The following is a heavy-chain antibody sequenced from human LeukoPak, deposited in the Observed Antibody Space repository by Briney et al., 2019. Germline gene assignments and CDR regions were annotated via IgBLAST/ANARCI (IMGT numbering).Heavy chain of an antibody. D-gene: IGHD6-13*01. CDR3: ARHRPRRATTGYSSSWSGFDY. V-gene: IGHV4-59*08. Sequence: PSETLSLTCTVSGGSISSYYWSWIRQPPGKGLEWIGYIYYSGSTNYNPYVKSRVTISVDTSKNQFSLKLSSVTAADTAVYYCARHRPRRATTGYSSSWSGFDYWGQGTLVTVSS. CDR1: GGSISSYY. CDR2: IYYSGST. J-gene: IGHJ4*02.